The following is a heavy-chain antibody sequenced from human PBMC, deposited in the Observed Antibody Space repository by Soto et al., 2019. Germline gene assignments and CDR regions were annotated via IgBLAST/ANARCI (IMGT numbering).Heavy chain of an antibody. V-gene: IGHV4-59*01. CDR1: GGSISSYY. CDR3: ARERGELLCYFDS. Sequence: SETLSLTCTVSGGSISSYYWSWIRQPPGKGLEWIGYIYYSGSTNYNPSLKSRVTISVDTSKNQFSLKLSSVTAADTAVYYCARERGELLCYFDSWGQGTLVTVSS. J-gene: IGHJ4*02. CDR2: IYYSGST. D-gene: IGHD1-26*01.